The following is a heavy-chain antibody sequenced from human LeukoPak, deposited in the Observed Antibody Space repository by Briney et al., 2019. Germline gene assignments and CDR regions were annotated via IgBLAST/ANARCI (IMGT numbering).Heavy chain of an antibody. V-gene: IGHV3-15*01. CDR2: IKSKNNGGTT. CDR3: MTLYVDYAR. CDR1: GFIFSGAW. Sequence: GGSLRLSCAASGFIFSGAWLSWVRQAPGKGLEWVGRIKSKNNGGTTDYAAPVNGRFSISRDDSKNTLYLQMHRLKTEDTGVYYCMTLYVDYARWGQGTLVTVSS. D-gene: IGHD4-17*01. J-gene: IGHJ4*02.